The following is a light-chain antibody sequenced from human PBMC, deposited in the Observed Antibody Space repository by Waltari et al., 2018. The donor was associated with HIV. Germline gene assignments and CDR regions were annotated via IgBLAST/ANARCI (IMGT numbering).Light chain of an antibody. CDR1: KLAGSY. J-gene: IGLJ2*01. V-gene: IGLV3-1*01. CDR3: QTWDTTTVV. Sequence: YQLTQPPSVSVSPEQTASITWSGDKLAGSYVCWYQQKPGQSPVLVIYQDTKRPSGIPERFSGSNSGNTATLTISGTQAMDEADYYCQTWDTTTVVFGGGTKLTVL. CDR2: QDT.